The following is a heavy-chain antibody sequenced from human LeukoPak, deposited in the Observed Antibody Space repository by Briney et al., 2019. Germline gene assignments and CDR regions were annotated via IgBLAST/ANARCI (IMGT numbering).Heavy chain of an antibody. CDR3: AKAGYSSGWYYYYGMDV. CDR1: GFTSSSYA. CDR2: ISGSGGST. V-gene: IGHV3-23*01. D-gene: IGHD6-19*01. Sequence: GGSLRLSCAASGFTSSSYAMSWVRQAPGKGLEWVSAISGSGGSTYYADSVKGRFTISRDNSKNTLYLQMNSLRAEDTAVYYCAKAGYSSGWYYYYGMDVWGQGTTVTVSS. J-gene: IGHJ6*02.